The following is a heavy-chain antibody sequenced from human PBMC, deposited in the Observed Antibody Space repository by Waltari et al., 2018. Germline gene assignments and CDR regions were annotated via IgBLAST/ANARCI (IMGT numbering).Heavy chain of an antibody. CDR2: ISPDSGGT. V-gene: IGHV1-2*04. D-gene: IGHD3-22*01. CDR3: ARGSVIGYYDSSASYTSLTI. J-gene: IGHJ3*02. CDR1: AYNITGYY. Sequence: QVQLEQSGAAAKMPGGSRNVTVKTSAYNITGYYLHGVRLTPGQGLEWMGWISPDSGGTSYAQKFQGWVTMTRDTSTSTAYMELSRLTSGDTAVYYCARGSVIGYYDSSASYTSLTIWGQGTTVTVSS.